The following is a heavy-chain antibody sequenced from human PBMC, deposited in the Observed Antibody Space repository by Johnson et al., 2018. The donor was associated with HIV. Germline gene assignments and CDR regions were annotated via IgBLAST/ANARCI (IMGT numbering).Heavy chain of an antibody. CDR2: ISYDGSDK. D-gene: IGHD4-17*01. CDR1: GFTFSNYP. Sequence: VQLVESGGCVVQPGRSLRLSCVVSGFTFSNYPMHWVRQAPGKGLEWVAVISYDGSDKYYADSVKGRFTISRDNSKNTLYLQMNSLRAEDTAVYYCARALTTDAFDIWGQGKMVTVSS. J-gene: IGHJ3*02. CDR3: ARALTTDAFDI. V-gene: IGHV3-30*04.